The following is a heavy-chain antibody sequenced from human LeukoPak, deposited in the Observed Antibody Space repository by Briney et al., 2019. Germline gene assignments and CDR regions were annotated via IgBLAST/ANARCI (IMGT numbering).Heavy chain of an antibody. V-gene: IGHV4-34*01. CDR1: GGSFSGYY. J-gene: IGHJ5*02. Sequence: SETLSLTCAVYGGSFSGYYWSWIRQPPGKGLEWIGEINHSGSTNYNPSLKSRVTISADTSKNQFSLKLSSVTAADTAVYYCARDSGTTGEVKFDPWGQGTLVTVSS. D-gene: IGHD3-10*01. CDR2: INHSGST. CDR3: ARDSGTTGEVKFDP.